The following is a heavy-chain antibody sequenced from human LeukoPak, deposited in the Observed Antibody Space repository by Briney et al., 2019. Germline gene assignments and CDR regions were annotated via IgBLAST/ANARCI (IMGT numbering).Heavy chain of an antibody. V-gene: IGHV3-30*18. CDR3: AKGDYYDSSGYYSHDFDY. D-gene: IGHD3-22*01. CDR1: GFTFSSYG. J-gene: IGHJ4*02. Sequence: GGSLRLSCVVSGFTFSSYGMHWVRQAPGKGLEWAAVVSYDGSNKYYADSVKGRFTISRDNSKNTLYLQMNSLRAEDTAVYYCAKGDYYDSSGYYSHDFDYWGQGTLVTVSS. CDR2: VSYDGSNK.